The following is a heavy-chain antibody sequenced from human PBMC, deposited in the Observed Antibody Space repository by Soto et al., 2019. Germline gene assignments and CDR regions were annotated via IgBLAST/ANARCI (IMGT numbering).Heavy chain of an antibody. CDR3: AKDRMGAGVRGYFDY. D-gene: IGHD3-10*01. V-gene: IGHV3-30*18. J-gene: IGHJ4*02. Sequence: QVQLVESGGGVVQPGTSLRLSCAGSGFTFSSYGMDWVRQAPGKGLEWVAVISYDGSNKYYADSVKGRITISRDNSKNTLYLQMSSLRADDTAVYYCAKDRMGAGVRGYFDYWGQGTLVTVSS. CDR1: GFTFSSYG. CDR2: ISYDGSNK.